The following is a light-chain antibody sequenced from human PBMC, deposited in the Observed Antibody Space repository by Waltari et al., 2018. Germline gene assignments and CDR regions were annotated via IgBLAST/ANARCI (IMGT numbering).Light chain of an antibody. J-gene: IGLJ2*01. CDR2: DVS. CDR1: SSDVGGYNY. V-gene: IGLV2-23*02. CDR3: CSYAGSSTSV. Sequence: QSALTQPASVSGSPGQSITISCTGPSSDVGGYNYVSWYQQHPGKAPKLMIYDVSKRPSGASNRFSGSKSGNTASLTISGLQAEDEADYYCCSYAGSSTSVFGGGTKLTVL.